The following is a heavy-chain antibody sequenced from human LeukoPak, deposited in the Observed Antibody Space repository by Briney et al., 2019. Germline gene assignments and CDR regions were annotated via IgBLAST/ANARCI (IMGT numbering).Heavy chain of an antibody. CDR3: ARVTVPPNAFDI. Sequence: PGGSLRLSCAASGFTFSSYEMNWVRQAPGKGLEWVSYISSSGSTIYYADTVKGRFTISRDNAKNSLYLQMNSLRAEDTAVYYCARVTVPPNAFDIWGQGTMVTVSS. CDR2: ISSSGSTI. CDR1: GFTFSSYE. J-gene: IGHJ3*02. V-gene: IGHV3-48*03. D-gene: IGHD4-17*01.